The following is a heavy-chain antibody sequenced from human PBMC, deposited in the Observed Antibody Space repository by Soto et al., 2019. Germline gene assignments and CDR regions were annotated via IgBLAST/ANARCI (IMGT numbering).Heavy chain of an antibody. CDR1: GFTFSSYA. CDR3: AKDNSYGYRDFVSRYFDL. V-gene: IGHV3-23*01. D-gene: IGHD5-18*01. J-gene: IGHJ2*01. CDR2: ISGSGGST. Sequence: EVQLLESGGGLVQPGGSLRLSCAASGFTFSSYAMSWVRQAPGKGLEWVSAISGSGGSTYYADSVKGRFTISRDNSKTTLYLQMNGLRAEDTAVYYCAKDNSYGYRDFVSRYFDLWGRGTLVTVSS.